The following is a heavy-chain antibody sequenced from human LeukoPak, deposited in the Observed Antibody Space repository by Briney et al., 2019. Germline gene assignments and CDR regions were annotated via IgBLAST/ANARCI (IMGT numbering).Heavy chain of an antibody. J-gene: IGHJ4*02. V-gene: IGHV1-2*02. CDR2: INPNSGVT. Sequence: ASVKVSCKASGGTFSGYAIIWVRQAPGQGLEWMGWINPNSGVTDFAQKLQGRVTLTRDTSIDTVYMELSRLTSDDTAVYYCATDTSQVGVMNAPQGYFDYWGQGTLVTVSP. D-gene: IGHD3-10*01. CDR1: GGTFSGYA. CDR3: ATDTSQVGVMNAPQGYFDY.